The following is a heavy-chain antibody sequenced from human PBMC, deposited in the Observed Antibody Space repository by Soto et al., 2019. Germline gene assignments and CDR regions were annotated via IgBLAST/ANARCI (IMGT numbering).Heavy chain of an antibody. CDR3: ARDPYYYDSSGYQAHDAFDI. Sequence: ASVKVSCKASGYTFTSYGISWVRQAPGQGLEWMGWISAYTGNTNYAQKLQGRVTMTTDTSTSTAYMELRSLRSDDTAVYYCARDPYYYDSSGYQAHDAFDIWGQGTMVTVSS. V-gene: IGHV1-18*04. CDR1: GYTFTSYG. CDR2: ISAYTGNT. D-gene: IGHD3-22*01. J-gene: IGHJ3*02.